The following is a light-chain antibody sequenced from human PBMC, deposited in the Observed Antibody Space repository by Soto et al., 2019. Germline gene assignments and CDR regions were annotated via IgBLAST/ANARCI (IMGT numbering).Light chain of an antibody. V-gene: IGLV1-51*02. CDR2: ENN. CDR3: AAWDTSLSGGV. CDR1: SSNIGSDF. Sequence: QSVLTQPPSVSAAPGQKVTISCSGSSSNIGSDFVSWYQQLPGTAPQLLIYENNKRPSGIPDRFSGSKSATSATLGITGLQTGDEADYYCAAWDTSLSGGVFGGETKLTVL. J-gene: IGLJ3*02.